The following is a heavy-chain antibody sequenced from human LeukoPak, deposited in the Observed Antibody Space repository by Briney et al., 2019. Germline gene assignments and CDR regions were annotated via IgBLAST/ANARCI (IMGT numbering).Heavy chain of an antibody. V-gene: IGHV4-4*07. J-gene: IGHJ5*02. CDR3: ARDSRYNWNDTAFDP. Sequence: SETLSLTCTVSGDSISNFYWSWIRQPAGKGLEWIGRIYTSGSTNYNPSLKSRVTMSVDTSKNQFSLKLSSVTAADTAVYYCARDSRYNWNDTAFDPWGQGTLVTVSS. CDR2: IYTSGST. CDR1: GDSISNFY. D-gene: IGHD1-1*01.